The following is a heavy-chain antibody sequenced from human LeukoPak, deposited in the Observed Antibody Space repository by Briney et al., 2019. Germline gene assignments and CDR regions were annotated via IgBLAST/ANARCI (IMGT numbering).Heavy chain of an antibody. D-gene: IGHD3-10*01. Sequence: GGSLRLCCAASGFTFSSYEMNWVRQAPGKGLELVSYISSSGNTIYYADSVKGRFTISRDNAKNSLYLQMNSLRAEDTAVYYCARVAYCSVSYPDFDYWGQGTLVTVSS. CDR3: ARVAYCSVSYPDFDY. J-gene: IGHJ4*02. CDR1: GFTFSSYE. V-gene: IGHV3-48*03. CDR2: ISSSGNTI.